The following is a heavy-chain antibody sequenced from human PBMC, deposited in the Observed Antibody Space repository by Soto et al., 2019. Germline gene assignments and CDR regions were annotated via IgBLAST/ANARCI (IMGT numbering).Heavy chain of an antibody. D-gene: IGHD5-12*01. CDR2: IDPSDSYT. Sequence: GESLKISCQGSGYTFTGHWISWVRQMPGKGLEWMGRIDPSDSYTDYSPTVQGHVTMSADKSINTAYLQWSSLQASDTAVYYCTRNTGYDSSLDYWGQGTLVTVYS. J-gene: IGHJ4*02. V-gene: IGHV5-10-1*01. CDR3: TRNTGYDSSLDY. CDR1: GYTFTGHW.